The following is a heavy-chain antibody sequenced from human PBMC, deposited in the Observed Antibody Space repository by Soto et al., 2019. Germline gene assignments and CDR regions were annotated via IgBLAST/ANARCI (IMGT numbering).Heavy chain of an antibody. Sequence: QVQLQESGPGLVKPSGTLSLTCAVSGDSINSDNWWTWVRQPPGKGLEWIGEIYHSGRSNYNPSLKRRVPMSADTSNNQFSLKLTSVTTADTAVYYCARWNFYDSSGPRNWFDPWGQGTLVTVSS. V-gene: IGHV4-4*02. CDR2: IYHSGRS. D-gene: IGHD3-22*01. CDR3: ARWNFYDSSGPRNWFDP. J-gene: IGHJ5*02. CDR1: GDSINSDNW.